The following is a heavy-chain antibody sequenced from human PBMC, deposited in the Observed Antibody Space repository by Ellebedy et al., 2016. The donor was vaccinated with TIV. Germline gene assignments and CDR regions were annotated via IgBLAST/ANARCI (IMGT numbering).Heavy chain of an antibody. CDR3: ARAYYYDSIAYYFDS. J-gene: IGHJ4*02. D-gene: IGHD3-22*01. CDR1: GYSFTAYF. V-gene: IGHV1-2*06. CDR2: INPNGGDT. Sequence: ASVKVSCKTSGYSFTAYFLHWVRQAPGQGLEWMGRINPNGGDTTYAQKFLGRVTLTRDTSISTAYTGLSRLRSDDTAIYYCARAYYYDSIAYYFDSWGQGTLVTVSS.